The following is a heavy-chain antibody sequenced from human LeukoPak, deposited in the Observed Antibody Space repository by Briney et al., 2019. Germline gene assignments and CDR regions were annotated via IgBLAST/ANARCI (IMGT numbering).Heavy chain of an antibody. Sequence: PSETLSLTCTVSGGSISSSSYYWGWIRQPPGKGLEWIGSIYYSGSTYYNPSLKSRVTISVDASKNQFSLKLSSVTAADTAVYYCARELTNYGSGSYYTTNYYYYYMDVWGKGTTVTISS. CDR2: IYYSGST. CDR1: GGSISSSSYY. J-gene: IGHJ6*03. V-gene: IGHV4-39*07. D-gene: IGHD3-10*01. CDR3: ARELTNYGSGSYYTTNYYYYYMDV.